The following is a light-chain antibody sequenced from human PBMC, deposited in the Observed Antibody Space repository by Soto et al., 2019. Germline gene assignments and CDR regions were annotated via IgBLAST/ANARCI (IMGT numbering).Light chain of an antibody. CDR1: QSISSW. V-gene: IGKV1-5*01. Sequence: DIQMTQSPSTLSASVGDRVTITCRASQSISSWLAWYQQKPGKAPKLLIYDASSLESGVPSRFGGSGSGTEFTLTISSLQPDDFATYYCQQYNSYSAFGPGTKVEIK. CDR2: DAS. CDR3: QQYNSYSA. J-gene: IGKJ1*01.